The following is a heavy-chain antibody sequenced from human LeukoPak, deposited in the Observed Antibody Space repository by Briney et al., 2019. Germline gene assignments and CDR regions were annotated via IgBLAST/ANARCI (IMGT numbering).Heavy chain of an antibody. CDR1: GGPFSGYY. CDR3: ARGVYCSGGSCYIPFYY. J-gene: IGHJ4*02. CDR2: INHSGST. D-gene: IGHD2-15*01. Sequence: SSETLSLTCAVYGGPFSGYYWSWIRHPPGKGLERIGEINHSGSTNYSPSLKSRVTMSVDTSKNQFSLKLSSVTAADTAVYYCARGVYCSGGSCYIPFYYWGQGILVTVSS. V-gene: IGHV4-34*01.